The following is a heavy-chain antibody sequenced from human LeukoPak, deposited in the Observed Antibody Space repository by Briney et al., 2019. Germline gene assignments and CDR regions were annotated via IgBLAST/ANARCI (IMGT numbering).Heavy chain of an antibody. D-gene: IGHD3-3*01. V-gene: IGHV4-59*12. J-gene: IGHJ4*02. CDR3: ARDQYHDFWSGYYRSGLDY. CDR1: GGSISSYY. CDR2: IYYSGST. Sequence: SETLSLTCTVSGGSISSYYWSWIRQPPGKGLEWIGYIYYSGSTNYNPSLKSRVTISVDTSKNQFSLKLSSVTAADTAVYYCARDQYHDFWSGYYRSGLDYWGQGTLVTVSS.